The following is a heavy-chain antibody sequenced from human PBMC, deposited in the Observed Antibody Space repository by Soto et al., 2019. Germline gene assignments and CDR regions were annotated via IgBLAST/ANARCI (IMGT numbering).Heavy chain of an antibody. CDR1: GYSFTSYY. CDR3: ARGRYSKSSSLGY. Sequence: QVQLVQSGAEVKKPGASVNVSCKASGYSFTSYYMNWVRQDPGQGLEWVGMIDPNDDSTNYAQICQDRVTILRDTSTSTVYMELSSLRSEDTAVYYCARGRYSKSSSLGYWGQGSLVTVSS. CDR2: IDPNDDST. J-gene: IGHJ4*02. V-gene: IGHV1-46*01. D-gene: IGHD6-6*01.